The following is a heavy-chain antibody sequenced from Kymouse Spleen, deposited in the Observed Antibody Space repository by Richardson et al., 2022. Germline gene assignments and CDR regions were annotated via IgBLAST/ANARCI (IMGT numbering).Heavy chain of an antibody. CDR2: ISGSGGST. J-gene: IGHJ6*02. Sequence: EVQLVESGGGLVQPGGSLRLSCAASGFTFSSYAMSWVRQAPGKGLEWVSAISGSGGSTYYADSVKGRFTISRDNSKNTLYLQMNSLRAEDTAVYYCAKGQQLGPYYYYYGMDVWGQGTTVTVSS. CDR3: AKGQQLGPYYYYYGMDV. CDR1: GFTFSSYA. V-gene: IGHV3-23*04. D-gene: IGHD6-13*01.